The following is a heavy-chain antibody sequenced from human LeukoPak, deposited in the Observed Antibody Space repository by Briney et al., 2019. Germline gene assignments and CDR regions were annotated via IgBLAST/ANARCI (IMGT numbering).Heavy chain of an antibody. Sequence: SVKVSCKASGGTFSSYTISWVRQAPGQGLEWMGRIIPILGVANYAQKFQGRVTITADKSTSTAYMELSSLRSEDTAVYYCAREQRYRGFLEWLFPDIWGQGTMVTVSS. CDR1: GGTFSSYT. CDR2: IIPILGVA. CDR3: AREQRYRGFLEWLFPDI. V-gene: IGHV1-69*04. J-gene: IGHJ3*02. D-gene: IGHD3-3*01.